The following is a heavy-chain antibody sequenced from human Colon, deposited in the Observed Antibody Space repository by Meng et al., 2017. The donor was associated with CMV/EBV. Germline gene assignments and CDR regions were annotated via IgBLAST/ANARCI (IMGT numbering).Heavy chain of an antibody. D-gene: IGHD2-2*01. V-gene: IGHV3-23*01. Sequence: GESLKISCAASGFTFSSRWMHWVRQVPGKGLEWVSAISGSGGSVYDADSVKGHFTISRDNSKNTLYLEMHSLRAEDTAVYYCAKDKDIVVPSSLDDWGQGTLVTVSS. CDR2: ISGSGGSV. CDR1: GFTFSSRW. CDR3: AKDKDIVVPSSLDD. J-gene: IGHJ4*02.